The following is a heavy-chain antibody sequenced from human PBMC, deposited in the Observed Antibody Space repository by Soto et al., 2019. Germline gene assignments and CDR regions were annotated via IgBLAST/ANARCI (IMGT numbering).Heavy chain of an antibody. V-gene: IGHV1-69*02. CDR2: IIPILGIA. CDR3: ASIAAAVTSPKHYYYYYMDV. D-gene: IGHD6-13*01. Sequence: QVQLVQSGAEVKKPGSSVKVSCKASGGTFSSYTISWVRQAPGQGLEWMGRIIPILGIANYAPKFQGRVTITADKYTSIAYMELSSLRSEDTAVYYCASIAAAVTSPKHYYYYYMDVWGKGTAVTLSS. J-gene: IGHJ6*03. CDR1: GGTFSSYT.